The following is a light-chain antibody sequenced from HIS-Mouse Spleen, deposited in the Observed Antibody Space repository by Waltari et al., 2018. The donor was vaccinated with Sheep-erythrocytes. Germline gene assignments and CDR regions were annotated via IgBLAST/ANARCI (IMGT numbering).Light chain of an antibody. CDR3: QVWDSSSDHVV. V-gene: IGLV3-21*02. Sequence: SYVLTQPPSVSVAPGQTARITCGGNNIGSKSVHWYQQKPGQAPGLVVYDDRDRPSGIPERCTGSNSGNTAALTISRVEAGDEADYYCQVWDSSSDHVVFGGGTKVTVL. CDR2: DDR. J-gene: IGLJ2*01. CDR1: NIGSKS.